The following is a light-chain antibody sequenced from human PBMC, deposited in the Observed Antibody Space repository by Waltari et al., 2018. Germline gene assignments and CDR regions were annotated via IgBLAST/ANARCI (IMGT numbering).Light chain of an antibody. CDR1: QSLTKRY. J-gene: IGKJ2*01. Sequence: CRASQSLTKRYLAWYQQKPGQAPRLLIYGASSRAAGIPDRFSGSGSGTDFTLTISRLEPEDFAVYYCQQYGSSVLYTFGQGTKLEIK. V-gene: IGKV3-20*01. CDR2: GAS. CDR3: QQYGSSVLYT.